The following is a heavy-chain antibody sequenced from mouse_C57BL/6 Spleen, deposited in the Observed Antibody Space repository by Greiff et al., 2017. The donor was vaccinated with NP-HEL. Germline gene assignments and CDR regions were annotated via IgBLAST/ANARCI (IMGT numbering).Heavy chain of an antibody. CDR1: GYAFSSYW. Sequence: VQLQQSGAELVKPGASVKISCKASGYAFSSYWMNWVKQRPGKGLEWLGQIYPGDGDTNYNGKFKGKATLTADKSSSTAYMQLSSLTSEDSAVYFCARGGYDSDVGFAYWGQGTLVTVSA. CDR3: ARGGYDSDVGFAY. V-gene: IGHV1-80*01. D-gene: IGHD2-4*01. J-gene: IGHJ3*01. CDR2: IYPGDGDT.